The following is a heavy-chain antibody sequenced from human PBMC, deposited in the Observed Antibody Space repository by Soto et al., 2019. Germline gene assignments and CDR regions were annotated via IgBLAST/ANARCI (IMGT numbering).Heavy chain of an antibody. D-gene: IGHD2-8*01. CDR2: IIPIFGTA. Sequence: SVKVSCKASGGTFSSYAISWVRQAPGQGLEWMGGIIPIFGTANYAQKFQGRVTITADESTSTAYMELSSLRSEDTAVYYCARSYPYCTNGVCYTFWFDPWGQGTLVTVSS. CDR3: ARSYPYCTNGVCYTFWFDP. V-gene: IGHV1-69*13. J-gene: IGHJ5*02. CDR1: GGTFSSYA.